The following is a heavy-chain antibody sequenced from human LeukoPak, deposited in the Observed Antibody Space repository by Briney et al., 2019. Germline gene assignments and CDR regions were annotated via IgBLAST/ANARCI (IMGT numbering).Heavy chain of an antibody. CDR1: GGSFSGYY. V-gene: IGHV4-34*01. CDR2: INHSGST. Sequence: SETLSLTCAVYGGSFSGYYWSWIRQPPGKGLEWIGEINHSGSTNYNPSLKSRVTISVDTSKNQFSLKLSSVTAADTAVYYCARERGYYYYYYMDVWGKGTTVTISS. D-gene: IGHD3-10*01. CDR3: ARERGYYYYYYMDV. J-gene: IGHJ6*03.